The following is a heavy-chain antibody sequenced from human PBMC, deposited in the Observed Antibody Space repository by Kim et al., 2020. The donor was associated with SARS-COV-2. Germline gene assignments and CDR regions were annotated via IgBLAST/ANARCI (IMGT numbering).Heavy chain of an antibody. J-gene: IGHJ4*02. CDR3: AKDYYGDYELFFDY. CDR2: ISGSGGSK. CDR1: GFTFSSYA. V-gene: IGHV3-23*01. Sequence: GGSLRLSCAASGFTFSSYAMSWVRQAPGKGLEWVSAISGSGGSKYYADSVKGRFTISRDNSKNTLYLQMNSLRAEDTAVYYCAKDYYGDYELFFDYWGQGTLVTVSS. D-gene: IGHD4-17*01.